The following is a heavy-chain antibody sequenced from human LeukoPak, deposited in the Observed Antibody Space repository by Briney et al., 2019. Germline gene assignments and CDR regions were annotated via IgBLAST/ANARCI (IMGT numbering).Heavy chain of an antibody. Sequence: GRSLRLSCAASGFTFSSYAMHWVRQAPGKGLEWVAVISYDGSNKYYADSVKGRFTISRDNSKNTLYLQMNSLRAEDTAVYYCARYRISLEKATMFVSGYWGQGTLVTVSS. V-gene: IGHV3-30*04. CDR2: ISYDGSNK. CDR1: GFTFSSYA. D-gene: IGHD5-24*01. CDR3: ARYRISLEKATMFVSGY. J-gene: IGHJ4*01.